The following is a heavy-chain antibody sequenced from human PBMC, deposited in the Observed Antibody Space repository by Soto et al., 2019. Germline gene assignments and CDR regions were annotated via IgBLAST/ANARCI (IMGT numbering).Heavy chain of an antibody. D-gene: IGHD3-10*01. CDR2: ISSSSSTI. V-gene: IGHV3-48*02. CDR3: ARDLGSIDY. Sequence: EVQLVESGGGLVQPGGSLRLSCAASGFTFSSYSMNWVRQAPGKGLEWVSYISSSSSTIYYADSVKGRFTISSDNAKNSLSLQMNSLRDEDTAVYYCARDLGSIDYWGQGTLVTVSS. J-gene: IGHJ4*02. CDR1: GFTFSSYS.